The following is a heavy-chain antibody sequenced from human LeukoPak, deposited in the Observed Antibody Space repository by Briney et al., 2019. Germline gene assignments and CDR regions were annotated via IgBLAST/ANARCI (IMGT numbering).Heavy chain of an antibody. Sequence: GGSLRLSCAASGFTFSSYTMNWVRQAPGKGLEWVSYISSSSNTIYYADSVKGRFTISRDNAKNSLYLQMNSLTDEDTAVYYCAPCGVVIDYWGQGTLVTVSS. CDR2: ISSSSNTI. D-gene: IGHD3-3*01. J-gene: IGHJ4*02. V-gene: IGHV3-48*02. CDR3: APCGVVIDY. CDR1: GFTFSSYT.